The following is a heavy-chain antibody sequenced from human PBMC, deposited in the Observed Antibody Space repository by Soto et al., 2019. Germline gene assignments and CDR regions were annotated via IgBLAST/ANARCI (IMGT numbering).Heavy chain of an antibody. Sequence: ASVKVSCKASGGTFSSYAISWVRQAPGQGLEWMGGIIPIFGTANYAQKLQGRVTITADKSTSTAYMELSSLRSEDTAVYYCASRITGTTNDYYYYGMDVWGQGTTVTVSS. V-gene: IGHV1-69*06. CDR1: GGTFSSYA. CDR3: ASRITGTTNDYYYYGMDV. J-gene: IGHJ6*02. D-gene: IGHD1-7*01. CDR2: IIPIFGTA.